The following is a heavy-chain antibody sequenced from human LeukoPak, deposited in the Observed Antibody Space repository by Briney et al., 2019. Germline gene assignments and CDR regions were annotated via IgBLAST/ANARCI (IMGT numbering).Heavy chain of an antibody. CDR2: INTDGSST. CDR3: VKDLGSAITSALALDV. V-gene: IGHV3-74*01. D-gene: IGHD2-15*01. Sequence: PGGSLRLSRAASGFTFSSYWMHWVRHAPGKGLVWVSRINTDGSSTSYADSVKGRFTISRDNRKNLLHLQMNSLRPDDSAVYYCVKDLGSAITSALALDVWGQGTTVTVSS. J-gene: IGHJ6*02. CDR1: GFTFSSYW.